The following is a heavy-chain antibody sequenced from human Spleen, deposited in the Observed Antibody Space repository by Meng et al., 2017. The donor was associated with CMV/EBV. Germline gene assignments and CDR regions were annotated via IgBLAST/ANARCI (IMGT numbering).Heavy chain of an antibody. D-gene: IGHD3-3*01. V-gene: IGHV4-30-4*08. CDR1: GGSISSGDYY. CDR3: ARVPITIFGVAAYFQH. J-gene: IGHJ1*01. CDR2: IYYSGST. Sequence: QVQLQESGPGLVKPSQTLSLTCTVSGGSISSGDYYWSWIRQPPGKGLEWIGYIYYSGSTYYNPSLKSRVTISVDTSKNQFSLKLSSVTAADTAVYYCARVPITIFGVAAYFQHWGQGTLVTVSS.